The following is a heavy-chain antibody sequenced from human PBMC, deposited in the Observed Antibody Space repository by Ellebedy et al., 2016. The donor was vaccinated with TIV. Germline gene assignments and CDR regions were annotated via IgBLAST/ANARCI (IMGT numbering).Heavy chain of an antibody. CDR1: GGSISSGGYS. J-gene: IGHJ4*02. D-gene: IGHD3-22*01. CDR3: ASLYDSSGYYYDY. Sequence: LRLXCAVSGGSISSGGYSWSWTRQPPGKGLEWIGYIYHSGSTYYNPSLKSRVTISVDRSKNQFSLKLSSVTAADTAVYYCASLYDSSGYYYDYWGLGTLVTVSS. CDR2: IYHSGST. V-gene: IGHV4-30-2*01.